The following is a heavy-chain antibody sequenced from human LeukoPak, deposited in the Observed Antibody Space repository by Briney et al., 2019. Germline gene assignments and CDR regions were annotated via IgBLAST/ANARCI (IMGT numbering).Heavy chain of an antibody. J-gene: IGHJ6*03. Sequence: SETLSLTCTVSGGSISSYYWSWIRQPAGRGLEWIGRTYTSGSTNYNPSLKSRVTMSVDTSKNQFSLKLSSVTAADTAVYYCARDTVYYYYYMDVWGKGTTVTVSS. V-gene: IGHV4-4*07. D-gene: IGHD4-11*01. CDR3: ARDTVYYYYYMDV. CDR2: TYTSGST. CDR1: GGSISSYY.